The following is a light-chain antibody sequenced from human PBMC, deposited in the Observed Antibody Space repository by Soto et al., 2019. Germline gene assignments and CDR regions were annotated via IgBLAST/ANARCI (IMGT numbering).Light chain of an antibody. CDR2: EDN. J-gene: IGLJ1*01. CDR1: SSHVGSYDL. CDR3: RSYAGSGTYV. Sequence: QSVLTQPASVSGSPGQSITISCTGTSSHVGSYDLVSWYQQHPGKAPKLLIYEDNKRPSGVSNHFSGSKSGNTASLTISGLQAEDEADYHCRSYAGSGTYVFGTGTKLTVL. V-gene: IGLV2-23*01.